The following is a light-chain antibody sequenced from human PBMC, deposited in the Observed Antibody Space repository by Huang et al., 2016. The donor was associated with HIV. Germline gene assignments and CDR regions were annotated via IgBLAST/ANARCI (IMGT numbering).Light chain of an antibody. CDR1: HRISRW. V-gene: IGKV1-5*03. J-gene: IGKJ1*01. CDR2: KAS. Sequence: DIQMTQSPSTLSAFVGDRVTITCRTSHRISRWLAWYQQKPWKAPNLLISKASNLESRVPSRFSGNGSGTEFTLTISGLQADDLATYYCQQQWTFGQGTKAEI. CDR3: QQQWT.